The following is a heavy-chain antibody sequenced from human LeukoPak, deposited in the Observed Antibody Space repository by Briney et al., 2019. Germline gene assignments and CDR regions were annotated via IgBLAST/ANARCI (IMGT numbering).Heavy chain of an antibody. CDR1: GYTFTGYY. J-gene: IGHJ4*02. D-gene: IGHD3-22*01. CDR2: INPNSGGT. V-gene: IGHV1-2*02. CDR3: AKDFNYDSSRPYY. Sequence: ASVKVSCKASGYTFTGYYMHWVRQAPGQGLEWMGWINPNSGGTNYAQKFQGRVTMTRDTSISTAYMELSRLRSDDTAVYYCAKDFNYDSSRPYYWGQGTLVTVSS.